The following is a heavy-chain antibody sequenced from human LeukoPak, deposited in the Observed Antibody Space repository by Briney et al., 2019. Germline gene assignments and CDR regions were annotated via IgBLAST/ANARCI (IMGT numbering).Heavy chain of an antibody. CDR1: GYSISSGYY. CDR2: IYHSGST. CDR3: ARAPDAFDI. V-gene: IGHV4-38-2*02. J-gene: IGHJ3*02. Sequence: SETLSLTCTVSGYSISSGYYWGWIRQPPGKGLEWIGSIYHSGSTYYNPSLKSRVTISVDTSKNQFSLKLSSVTAADTAVYYCARAPDAFDIWGQGTMVTVSS.